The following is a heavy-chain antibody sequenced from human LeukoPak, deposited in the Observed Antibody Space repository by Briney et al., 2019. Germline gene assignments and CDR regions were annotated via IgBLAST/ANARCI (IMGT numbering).Heavy chain of an antibody. Sequence: AGGSLRLSCAASGFTFSSYGMHWVRQAPGKGLEWVAFILYDGSNKYYADSVKGRFTISRDNSKNTLYLQMNSLRAEDTAVYYCAAPSSGYSSGCLDYWGQGTLVTVSS. CDR3: AAPSSGYSSGCLDY. V-gene: IGHV3-30*02. D-gene: IGHD6-19*01. CDR2: ILYDGSNK. CDR1: GFTFSSYG. J-gene: IGHJ4*02.